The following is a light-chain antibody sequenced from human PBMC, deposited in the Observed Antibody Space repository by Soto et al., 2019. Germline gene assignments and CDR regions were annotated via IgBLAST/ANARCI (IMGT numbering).Light chain of an antibody. V-gene: IGLV1-44*01. CDR2: ENN. CDR1: ASNIGRDP. CDR3: AGWDGSLKGFV. Sequence: LTQPPSASGAPGQRVTISCSGSASNIGRDPVNWYQQVPGTAPKLLIYENNHRPSGVPDRFSGSRSGTSASLVISGLQSEDEAEYFCAGWDGSLKGFVFGTGTKVTVL. J-gene: IGLJ1*01.